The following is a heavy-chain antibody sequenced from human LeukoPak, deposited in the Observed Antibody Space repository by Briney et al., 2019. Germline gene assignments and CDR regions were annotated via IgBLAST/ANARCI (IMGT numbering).Heavy chain of an antibody. CDR2: IYSNTSA. J-gene: IGHJ5*02. D-gene: IGHD6-6*01. CDR1: GFTISYNY. V-gene: IGHV3-53*04. Sequence: PGGSLRLSCAASGFTISYNYMSWVRQAPGKRLQWVSVIYSNTSAYYADSVKGRFTISRHNSKNTLYLQMTSLRAEDTAVYYCARDIPVDSRSSVPKPVRDSWGQGTLVTVSS. CDR3: ARDIPVDSRSSVPKPVRDS.